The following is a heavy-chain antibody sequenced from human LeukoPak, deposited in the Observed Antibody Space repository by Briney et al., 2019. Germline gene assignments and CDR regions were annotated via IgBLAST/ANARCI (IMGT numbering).Heavy chain of an antibody. J-gene: IGHJ6*02. Sequence: GGSLRLSCAASGFTVSGNYMSWVRQAPGKGLEWVSVIYSGGSTDYAESVKGRFTISRDNSKNTLYLQMNTLRAEDTAVYYCARGSTSTVSTIGFYGMDVWGQGTTVTVSS. V-gene: IGHV3-53*01. CDR1: GFTVSGNY. D-gene: IGHD4-11*01. CDR2: IYSGGST. CDR3: ARGSTSTVSTIGFYGMDV.